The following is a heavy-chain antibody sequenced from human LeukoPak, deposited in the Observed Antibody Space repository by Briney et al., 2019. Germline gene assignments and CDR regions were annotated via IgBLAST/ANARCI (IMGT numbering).Heavy chain of an antibody. V-gene: IGHV3-11*01. CDR3: AKGGGSDFDF. Sequence: GGSLRLSCAASGFTFSDYYMSWIRQAPGKGLEWVSYISSSGSTIYYADSVKGRFTISRDSSKSTVSLQMNSLRAEDTAVYFCAKGGGSDFDFWGQGTLVTVSS. J-gene: IGHJ4*02. CDR2: ISSSGSTI. D-gene: IGHD3-16*01. CDR1: GFTFSDYY.